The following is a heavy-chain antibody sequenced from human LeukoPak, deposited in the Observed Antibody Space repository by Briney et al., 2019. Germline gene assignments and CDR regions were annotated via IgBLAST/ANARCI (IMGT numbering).Heavy chain of an antibody. V-gene: IGHV4-38-2*02. J-gene: IGHJ6*03. D-gene: IGHD6-13*01. CDR2: IYHSGST. CDR3: ARWYSSSWYPYYYYYMDV. Sequence: SETLSLTCTVSGYSISSGYYWTWIRQPPGKWLEWIGGIYHSGSTYNNPSLKSRVTISVDKSKDQFSLKLSSVTAADTAVYYCARWYSSSWYPYYYYYMDVWGKGTTVTVSS. CDR1: GYSISSGYY.